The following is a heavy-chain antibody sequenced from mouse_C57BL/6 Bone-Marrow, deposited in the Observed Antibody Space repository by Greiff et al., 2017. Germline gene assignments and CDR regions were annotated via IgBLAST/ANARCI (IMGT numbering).Heavy chain of an antibody. CDR3: ARDEEEGDY. CDR1: GYTFTSYW. CDR2: IDPSDSYT. Sequence: QVQLKQPGAELVRPGTSVKLSCKASGYTFTSYWMHWVKQRPGQGLEWIGVIDPSDSYTNYNQKFKGKATLTVHTSSSTAYMQLSSLTSEDSAVYYCARDEEEGDYWGQGTTLTVSS. J-gene: IGHJ2*01. V-gene: IGHV1-59*01.